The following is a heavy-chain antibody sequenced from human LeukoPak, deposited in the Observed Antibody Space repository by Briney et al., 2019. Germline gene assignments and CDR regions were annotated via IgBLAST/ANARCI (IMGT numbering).Heavy chain of an antibody. CDR3: ARSSGDSSGYYYVYFQH. CDR2: IYRGGST. J-gene: IGHJ1*01. CDR1: GGSISSGGYS. D-gene: IGHD3-22*01. V-gene: IGHV4-30-2*01. Sequence: SQTLSLTCAVSGGSISSGGYSWSWIRQPPGKGLEWIGYIYRGGSTYYNPSLKSRVTISVDRSKNQFSLKLSSVTAADTAVYYCARSSGDSSGYYYVYFQHWGQSTLVTVSS.